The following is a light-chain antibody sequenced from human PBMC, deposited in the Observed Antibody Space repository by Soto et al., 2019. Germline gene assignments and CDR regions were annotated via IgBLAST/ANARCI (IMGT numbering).Light chain of an antibody. J-gene: IGKJ2*01. CDR3: QQYDKWPHT. Sequence: EMVMTQSPATLSVSPGERATLSCRASQNLSRNLAWYQQQPGQAPRLLIFYASTRATGIPARFSGSGSGTDFTLTLIRLQSDDFAAYYCQQYDKWPHTFGQGTKLEIK. CDR1: QNLSRN. V-gene: IGKV3-15*01. CDR2: YAS.